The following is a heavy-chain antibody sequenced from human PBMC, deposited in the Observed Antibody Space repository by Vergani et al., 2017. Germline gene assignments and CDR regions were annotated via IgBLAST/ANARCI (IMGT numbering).Heavy chain of an antibody. J-gene: IGHJ4*02. CDR1: GFTLSNYD. CDR2: IQFDGSNQ. CDR3: AKDPSKSGFDYYLDY. V-gene: IGHV3-30*02. D-gene: IGHD5-12*01. Sequence: QVQLVESGGGVVQRGGSLRLSCATSGFTLSNYDMQWIRQGPGKGLEFVAFIQFDGSNQYYADSVKGRFTLSRDFSKNTLYLQMNILRAEDTALYYCAKDPSKSGFDYYLDYWGQGTLVTVSS.